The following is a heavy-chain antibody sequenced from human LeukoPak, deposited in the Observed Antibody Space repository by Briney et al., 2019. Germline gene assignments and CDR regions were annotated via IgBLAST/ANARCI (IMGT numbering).Heavy chain of an antibody. J-gene: IGHJ4*02. CDR2: IWYDGNNK. CDR3: VRDLDSSGGDY. V-gene: IGHV3-33*08. CDR1: GFTFSNYG. D-gene: IGHD6-19*01. Sequence: GGSLRLSCAASGFTFSNYGMHWVRQAPGKGLEWVAVIWYDGNNKYYADSVKGRLTISRDNSKNTLYVQMNSLRAEDTAVYYCVRDLDSSGGDYWGQGTLVTVSS.